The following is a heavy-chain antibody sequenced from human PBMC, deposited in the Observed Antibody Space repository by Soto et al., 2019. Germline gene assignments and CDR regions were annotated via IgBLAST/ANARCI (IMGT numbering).Heavy chain of an antibody. Sequence: SETLSLTCTVSGGSISSYYWSWIRQPPGKGLEWIGYIYYSGSTNYNPSLKSRVTISVDTSKNQFSLKLSSVTAADTAVHYCARHGLLCCGGSRYPGYFDYRCQGTLVTLSS. J-gene: IGHJ4*02. CDR1: GGSISSYY. V-gene: IGHV4-59*08. CDR2: IYYSGST. CDR3: ARHGLLCCGGSRYPGYFDY. D-gene: IGHD2-15*01.